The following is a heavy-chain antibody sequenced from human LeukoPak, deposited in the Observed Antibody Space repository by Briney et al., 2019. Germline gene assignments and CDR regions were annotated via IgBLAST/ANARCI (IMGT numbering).Heavy chain of an antibody. J-gene: IGHJ4*02. CDR2: INPNSGGT. V-gene: IGHV1-2*06. D-gene: IGHD5-18*01. CDR1: GYTFTSYD. Sequence: ASVKVSCKASGYTFTSYDINWVRQATGQGLEWMGRINPNSGGTNYAQKFQGRVTMTRDTSISTAYMELSRLRSDDTAVYYCARVGSWIQLWLGYWGQGTLVTVSS. CDR3: ARVGSWIQLWLGY.